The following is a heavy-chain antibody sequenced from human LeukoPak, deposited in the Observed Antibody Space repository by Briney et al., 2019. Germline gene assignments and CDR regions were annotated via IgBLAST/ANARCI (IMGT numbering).Heavy chain of an antibody. J-gene: IGHJ3*02. Sequence: GGSLILSCAASGFTVSSNYMSWVRQAPGKGLEWVSDIYSGGSTYYADSVKGRFTISRHNSKNTLYLQMNSLRAEDTAVYYCARGSVEMATINAFDIWGQGTMVTVSS. D-gene: IGHD5-24*01. CDR2: IYSGGST. V-gene: IGHV3-53*04. CDR3: ARGSVEMATINAFDI. CDR1: GFTVSSNY.